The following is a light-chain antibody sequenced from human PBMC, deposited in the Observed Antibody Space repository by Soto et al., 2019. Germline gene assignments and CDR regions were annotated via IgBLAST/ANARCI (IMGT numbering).Light chain of an antibody. CDR2: EGS. CDR1: SSDVGSYNL. CDR3: CSYAGSSTSPYV. V-gene: IGLV2-23*01. J-gene: IGLJ1*01. Sequence: QSALTQPASVSGSPGQSITISCTGTSSDVGSYNLVSWYQQHPGKAPKLMIYEGSKRPSGVPNRFSGSKSGNTASLTISGLQAEDEADYYCCSYAGSSTSPYVFGTGTKVTVL.